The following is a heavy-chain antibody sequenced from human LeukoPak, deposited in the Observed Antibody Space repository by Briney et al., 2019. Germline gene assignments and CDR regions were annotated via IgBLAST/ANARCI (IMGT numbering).Heavy chain of an antibody. Sequence: SETLSLTCTVSGGSISSYYWSWLRQPPRKGLEWIGYIYTSGSTNYNPSLKSRVTISVDTSKNPFSLKLSSVTAADTAVYYCARSNMMDAFDIWGQGTMVTVSS. CDR3: ARSNMMDAFDI. CDR1: GGSISSYY. D-gene: IGHD1/OR15-1a*01. J-gene: IGHJ3*02. V-gene: IGHV4-4*09. CDR2: IYTSGST.